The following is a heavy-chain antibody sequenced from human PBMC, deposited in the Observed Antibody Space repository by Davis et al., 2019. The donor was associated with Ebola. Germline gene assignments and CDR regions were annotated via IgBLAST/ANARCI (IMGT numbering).Heavy chain of an antibody. V-gene: IGHV3-64*04. CDR1: GFTFSSYA. CDR3: ARGANIVATIRVYYYYYGMDV. CDR2: ISSNGGST. J-gene: IGHJ6*02. D-gene: IGHD5-12*01. Sequence: GESLKIPCSASGFTFSSYAMHWVRQAPGKGLEYVSAISSNGGSTYYANSVKGRFTISRDNAKNSLYLQMNSLRAEDTAVYYCARGANIVATIRVYYYYYGMDVWGQGTTVTVSS.